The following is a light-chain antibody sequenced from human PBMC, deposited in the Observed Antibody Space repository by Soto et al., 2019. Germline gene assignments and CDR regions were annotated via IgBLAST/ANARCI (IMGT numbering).Light chain of an antibody. V-gene: IGKV3-15*01. CDR3: KQYNNWPPPLT. CDR2: GAS. J-gene: IGKJ4*01. Sequence: EIVMTQSPATLSVSPGERATLSCRASQSVSSNLAWYPQKPGQAPSILIYGASTRSTGIPASFSGSGSGTEFTLTISRLQSEDVAVYYCKQYNNWPPPLTYGGGTKVEIK. CDR1: QSVSSN.